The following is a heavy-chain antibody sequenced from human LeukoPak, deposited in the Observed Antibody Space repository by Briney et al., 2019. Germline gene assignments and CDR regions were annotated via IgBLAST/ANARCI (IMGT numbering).Heavy chain of an antibody. J-gene: IGHJ4*02. CDR1: GYSISSGYY. Sequence: KPSETLSLTCTVSGYSISSGYYWGWIRQPPGKGLEWIGSIYHNGSTYYNPSLKSRVTISVDTSKNQFSLKLSSVTAADTAVYYCASGGSGLYYLRIEPNDYWGQGTLVTVSS. CDR3: ASGGSGLYYLRIEPNDY. CDR2: IYHNGST. D-gene: IGHD3-10*01. V-gene: IGHV4-38-2*02.